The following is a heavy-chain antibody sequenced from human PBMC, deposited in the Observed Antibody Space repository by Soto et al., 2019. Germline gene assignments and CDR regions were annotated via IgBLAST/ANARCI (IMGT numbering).Heavy chain of an antibody. CDR3: AREGFGELFDAWYFDL. J-gene: IGHJ2*01. CDR2: ISSSSSYI. D-gene: IGHD3-10*01. CDR1: GFTFSSYS. V-gene: IGHV3-21*01. Sequence: EVQLVESGGGLVKPGGSLRLSCAASGFTFSSYSMNWVRQAPGKGLEWVSSISSSSSYIYYADSVKGRFIISRDNAKNSLYLQMNSLRAEDTAVYYCAREGFGELFDAWYFDLWGRGTLVTVSS.